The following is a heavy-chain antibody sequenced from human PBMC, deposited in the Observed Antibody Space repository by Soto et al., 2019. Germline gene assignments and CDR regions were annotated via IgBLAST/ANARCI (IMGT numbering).Heavy chain of an antibody. CDR3: ARETTVTEFCLSY. CDR2: IYYSGST. CDR1: GGSISSYY. D-gene: IGHD4-17*01. Sequence: SETVSLTCTVSGGSISSYYWSWIRQPPGKGLEWIGYIYYSGSTNYNPSLKSRVTISVDTSKNQFSLKLSSVTAADTAVYYCARETTVTEFCLSYWGQGTLVTVSS. J-gene: IGHJ4*02. V-gene: IGHV4-59*12.